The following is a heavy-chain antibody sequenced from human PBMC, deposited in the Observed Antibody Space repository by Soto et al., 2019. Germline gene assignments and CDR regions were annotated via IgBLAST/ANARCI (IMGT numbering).Heavy chain of an antibody. D-gene: IGHD6-6*01. J-gene: IGHJ6*02. CDR3: ARHQAPYSSSPRAYYYYGMDV. V-gene: IGHV5-51*01. CDR1: GYSFTSYW. Sequence: PVESLKISCKGSGYSFTSYWIGWVRQMPGKGLEWMGIIYPGDSDTRYSPSFQGQVTISADKSISTAYLQWSSLKASDTAMYYCARHQAPYSSSPRAYYYYGMDVWGQGTTVTVSS. CDR2: IYPGDSDT.